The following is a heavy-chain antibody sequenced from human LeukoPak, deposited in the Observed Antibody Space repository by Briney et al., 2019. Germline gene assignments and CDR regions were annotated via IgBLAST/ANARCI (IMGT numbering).Heavy chain of an antibody. CDR2: INHSGST. CDR1: GGSFSGYY. V-gene: IGHV4-34*01. Sequence: SETLSLTCAVYGGSFSGYYWSWIRQPPGKGLEWIGEINHSGSTNYNPSLKSRVTISVDTSKNQFSLKLSSVTAADTAVYYCAGSSSWYLRYFQHWGQGTLVTVSS. D-gene: IGHD6-13*01. CDR3: AGSSSWYLRYFQH. J-gene: IGHJ1*01.